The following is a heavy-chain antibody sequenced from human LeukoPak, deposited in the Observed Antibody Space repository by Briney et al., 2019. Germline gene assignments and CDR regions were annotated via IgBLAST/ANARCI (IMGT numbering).Heavy chain of an antibody. V-gene: IGHV2-5*05. D-gene: IGHD1-14*01. CDR1: GFSLSTSGVG. CDR3: AHRPRYGNFDS. J-gene: IGHJ4*02. CDR2: IYWDDDK. Sequence: SGPTLVKPTQTLTLTCTFSGFSLSTSGVGVGWIRQPPGKALEWLALIYWDDDKRYGPSLKSRLTITKDTSKNQVVLTMTNIDPVDTATYYCAHRPRYGNFDSWGQGTLVTVSS.